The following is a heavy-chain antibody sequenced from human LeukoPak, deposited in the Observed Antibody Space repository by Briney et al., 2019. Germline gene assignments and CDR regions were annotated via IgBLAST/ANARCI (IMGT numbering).Heavy chain of an antibody. CDR1: GGSINSYH. Sequence: SETLSLTCTVSGGSINSYHWSWIRQPAGKGLEWIGRIYSNGHTKYNPSLKSRVTISVDRSKNQFSLKLSSVTAADTAVYYCARAIRSGLYFDYWGQGTLVTVSS. CDR3: ARAIRSGLYFDY. CDR2: IYSNGHT. J-gene: IGHJ4*02. V-gene: IGHV4-4*07. D-gene: IGHD3-10*01.